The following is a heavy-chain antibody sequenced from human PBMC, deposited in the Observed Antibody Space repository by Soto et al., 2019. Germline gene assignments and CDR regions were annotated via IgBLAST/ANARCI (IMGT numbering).Heavy chain of an antibody. CDR1: GYSFTSDW. D-gene: IGHD3-10*01. CDR3: ARGITMVRGETTAYYYYGMDV. Sequence: GESLKISCKGSGYSFTSDWIGWVRQMPGKGLEWMGIIYPGDSDTRYSPSFQGQVTISADKSISTAYLQWSSLKASDTAMYYCARGITMVRGETTAYYYYGMDVWGQGTTVTVSS. V-gene: IGHV5-51*01. J-gene: IGHJ6*02. CDR2: IYPGDSDT.